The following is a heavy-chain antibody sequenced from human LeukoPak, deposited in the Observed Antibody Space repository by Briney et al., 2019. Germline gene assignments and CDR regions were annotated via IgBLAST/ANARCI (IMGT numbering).Heavy chain of an antibody. CDR1: GFTFSSYE. J-gene: IGHJ4*02. CDR3: ARTWTSSGWDFDY. D-gene: IGHD6-19*01. V-gene: IGHV3-48*03. CDR2: ISSSGSTV. Sequence: GGSLRLSCAASGFTFSSYEMNWVRQAPGKGLEWVSYISSSGSTVYYADSVKGRFTISRDNAKNSLYLQMNSLRAEDTAVYYCARTWTSSGWDFDYWGQGTLVTVSS.